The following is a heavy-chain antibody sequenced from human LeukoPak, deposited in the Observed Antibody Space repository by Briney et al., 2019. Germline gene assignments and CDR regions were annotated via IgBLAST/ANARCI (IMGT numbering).Heavy chain of an antibody. J-gene: IGHJ3*02. CDR1: GFTFSSYA. Sequence: GGSLRLSCAASGFTFSSYAMTWVRQAPGKGLEWVSAISGSGDNTFYADSVKGRFTISRDNSKNTLYLQMNSLRAEDTAVFYCAKDRDDYVWGSYLGAFDIWGQGTMVTVSS. V-gene: IGHV3-23*01. CDR3: AKDRDDYVWGSYLGAFDI. D-gene: IGHD3-16*01. CDR2: ISGSGDNT.